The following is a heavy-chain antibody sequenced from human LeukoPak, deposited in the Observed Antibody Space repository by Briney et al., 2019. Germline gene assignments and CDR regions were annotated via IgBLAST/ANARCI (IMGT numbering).Heavy chain of an antibody. CDR1: GFIFDDYA. CDR3: ARVLRAGWLQRNFDAFDI. Sequence: GGSLRLSCAASGFIFDDYAMHWVRQAPGKGLEWVSGISWNSGSIGYADSVKGRFTISRDNSKNTLYLQMNSLRAEDTAVYYCARVLRAGWLQRNFDAFDIWGQGTMVTVSS. CDR2: ISWNSGSI. J-gene: IGHJ3*02. V-gene: IGHV3-9*01. D-gene: IGHD5-24*01.